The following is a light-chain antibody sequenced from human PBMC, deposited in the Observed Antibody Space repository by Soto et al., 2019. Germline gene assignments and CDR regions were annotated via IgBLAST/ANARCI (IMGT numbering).Light chain of an antibody. CDR3: CSYATISTLV. CDR2: AVS. Sequence: QSVLTQPASVSGSHGQSITISCTGTNNDVASYNLVSWYQHHPGKAPKLMIYAVSKRPSGVSNRFSGSKSGNTASLTISGLQAEDEAAYYCCSYATISTLVFGGGTKVTVL. V-gene: IGLV2-23*02. CDR1: NNDVASYNL. J-gene: IGLJ3*02.